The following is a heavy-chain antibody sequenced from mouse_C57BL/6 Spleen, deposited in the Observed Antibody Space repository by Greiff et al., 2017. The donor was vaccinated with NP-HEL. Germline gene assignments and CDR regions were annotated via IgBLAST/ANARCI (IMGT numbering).Heavy chain of an antibody. J-gene: IGHJ3*01. CDR3: ARDYDYDSWFAY. CDR2: IYPGDGDT. Sequence: QVQLQQSGPELVKPGASVKISCKASGYAFSSSWMNWVKQRHGKGLEWIGRIYPGDGDTNYNGKFKGKATLTADKSSSTAYMQLSSLTSEDSAVYFCARDYDYDSWFAYWGQGTLVTVSA. V-gene: IGHV1-82*01. CDR1: GYAFSSSW. D-gene: IGHD2-4*01.